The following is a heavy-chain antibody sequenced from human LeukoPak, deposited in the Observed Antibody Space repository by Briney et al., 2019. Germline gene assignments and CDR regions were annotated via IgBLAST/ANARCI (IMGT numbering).Heavy chain of an antibody. J-gene: IGHJ4*02. V-gene: IGHV3-48*01. CDR3: AKAQEGYDY. D-gene: IGHD5-12*01. CDR1: GFTFSSYS. CDR2: ISSSSSTI. Sequence: PGGSLRLSCAASGFTFSSYSMNWVRQAPGKGLEWVSYISSSSSTIYYADSVKGRFTISRDNAKNSLYLQMNSLRAEDTAVYYCAKAQEGYDYWGQGTLVTVSS.